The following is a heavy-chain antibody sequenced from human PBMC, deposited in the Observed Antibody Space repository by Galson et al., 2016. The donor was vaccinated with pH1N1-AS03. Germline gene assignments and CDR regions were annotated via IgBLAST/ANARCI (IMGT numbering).Heavy chain of an antibody. CDR1: GYTFTNYW. D-gene: IGHD1-7*01. CDR3: ARVTGTAGGVDY. J-gene: IGHJ4*02. CDR2: IFARDSDT. Sequence: SGAEVKKPGEPLKISCKGSGYTFTNYWTAWVRQMPGKGLEWMGLIFARDSDTRYSPSFQGQVTISADKSINTAYLQWSSLKASDTAMYYCARVTGTAGGVDYWGQGTLVSVSS. V-gene: IGHV5-51*01.